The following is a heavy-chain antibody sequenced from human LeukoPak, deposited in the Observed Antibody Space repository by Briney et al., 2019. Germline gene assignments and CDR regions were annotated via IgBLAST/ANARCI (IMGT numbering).Heavy chain of an antibody. CDR2: IYTSGST. Sequence: TLSLTCTVSGGSISSGGYYWSWIRQHPGKGLEWIGRIYTSGSTNYNPSLKSRVTISVDTSKNQFSLKLSSVTAADTAVYYCARDPAKGVVVPALGWFDPWGQGTLVTVSS. J-gene: IGHJ5*02. V-gene: IGHV4-61*02. CDR3: ARDPAKGVVVPALGWFDP. D-gene: IGHD2-2*01. CDR1: GGSISSGGYY.